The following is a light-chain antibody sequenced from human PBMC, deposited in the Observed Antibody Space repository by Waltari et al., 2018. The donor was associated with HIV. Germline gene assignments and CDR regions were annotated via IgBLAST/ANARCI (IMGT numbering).Light chain of an antibody. Sequence: QSALTQPRSVSGSPGQSVTISCTGTSSDVGGYDYVSWYQQHPGKAPKGILSDVSRRPSGVPVRFSASKSGNTASLTISGLQAADEADYFCCSYASNYILIFGGGTKLTVL. V-gene: IGLV2-11*01. CDR3: CSYASNYILI. J-gene: IGLJ2*01. CDR2: DVS. CDR1: SSDVGGYDY.